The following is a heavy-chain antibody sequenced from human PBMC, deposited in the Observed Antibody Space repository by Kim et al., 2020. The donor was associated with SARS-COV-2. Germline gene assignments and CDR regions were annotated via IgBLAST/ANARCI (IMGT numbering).Heavy chain of an antibody. CDR2: IRTKAYGGTT. J-gene: IGHJ6*02. Sequence: GGSLRLSCTTSGFTFGDYAMSWVRQAPGKGLEWIGFIRTKAYGGTTDYVASVKGRFTISRDDSKSIAYLQMNSLNTEDTAVYYCTRDKEAEDTAWYYYYRMDVSGQGTTVTVSS. V-gene: IGHV3-49*04. CDR3: TRDKEAEDTAWYYYYRMDV. CDR1: GFTFGDYA. D-gene: IGHD5-18*01.